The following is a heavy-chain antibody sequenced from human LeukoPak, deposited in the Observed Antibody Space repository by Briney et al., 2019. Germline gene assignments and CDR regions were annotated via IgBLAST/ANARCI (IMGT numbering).Heavy chain of an antibody. CDR2: IIPILGIA. CDR1: GGTFSSYA. D-gene: IGHD6-13*01. V-gene: IGHV1-69*04. Sequence: SVKVSCKASGGTFSSYAISWVRQAPGQGLEWMGRIIPILGIANYAQKFQGRATITADKSTSTAYMELSSLRSEDTAVYYCARDGKIAAAGTNWFDPWGQGTLVTVSS. CDR3: ARDGKIAAAGTNWFDP. J-gene: IGHJ5*02.